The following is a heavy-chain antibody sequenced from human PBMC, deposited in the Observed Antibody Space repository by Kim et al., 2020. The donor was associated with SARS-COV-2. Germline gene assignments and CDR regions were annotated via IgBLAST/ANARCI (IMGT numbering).Heavy chain of an antibody. J-gene: IGHJ6*02. Sequence: SLKSRVTISVDTSKNLFSLKLSSVTAADTAVYYCARLGHCTNGVCLLLDVWGQGTTVTVSS. D-gene: IGHD2-8*01. V-gene: IGHV4-34*01. CDR3: ARLGHCTNGVCLLLDV.